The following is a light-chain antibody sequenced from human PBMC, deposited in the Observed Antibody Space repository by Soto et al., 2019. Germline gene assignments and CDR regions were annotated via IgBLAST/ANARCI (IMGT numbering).Light chain of an antibody. CDR2: EAS. Sequence: EIVMTQSPATLSVSPGERATLSCRASQSINSHLAWYQQKPGQTPRLLIYEASIRATGIPGRFSGSGSGTEFTLTFSSLQSEDFAVYYCQQYLSWPPTFGQGTQVDIK. J-gene: IGKJ1*01. CDR3: QQYLSWPPT. V-gene: IGKV3-15*01. CDR1: QSINSH.